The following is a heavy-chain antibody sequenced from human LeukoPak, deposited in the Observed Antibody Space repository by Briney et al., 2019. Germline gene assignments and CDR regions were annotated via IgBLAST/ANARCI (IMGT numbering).Heavy chain of an antibody. Sequence: QPGGSLRLSCAASGFTFDDYAMHWVRQAPGKGLEWVSLISGDGGSTYYADSVKGRFTISRDNSKNSLYLQMNSLRTEDTALYYCAKDGYYYDSSGYYYPDYWGQGTLVTVSS. V-gene: IGHV3-43*02. J-gene: IGHJ4*02. D-gene: IGHD3-22*01. CDR2: ISGDGGST. CDR3: AKDGYYYDSSGYYYPDY. CDR1: GFTFDDYA.